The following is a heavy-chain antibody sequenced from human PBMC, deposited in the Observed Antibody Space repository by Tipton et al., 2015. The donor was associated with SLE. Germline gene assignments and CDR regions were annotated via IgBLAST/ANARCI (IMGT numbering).Heavy chain of an antibody. CDR1: GDSISFYY. Sequence: TLSLTCPVSGDSISFYYWTWIRQPPGKGLEWIGHVHYSVSTNYNPSLRSRITISLDTSKNQFSLKLGSVTAADTAVYYCARGGEAVAGTSYFQHWGQGTLVTVSS. CDR3: ARGGEAVAGTSYFQH. V-gene: IGHV4-59*12. D-gene: IGHD6-19*01. CDR2: VHYSVST. J-gene: IGHJ1*01.